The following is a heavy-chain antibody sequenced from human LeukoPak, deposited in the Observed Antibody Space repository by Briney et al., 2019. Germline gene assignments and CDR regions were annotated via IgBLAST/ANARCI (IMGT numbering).Heavy chain of an antibody. D-gene: IGHD3-16*02. V-gene: IGHV3-30*03. Sequence: GTSLRLSCAASGIAFGDFAMHWVRQAPGKGLEWMAFTSYDGSNKYYADSVKGRFTISRDNAKNSLYLQMNSLRAEDTAEYYCARDGERGELSLYMDYWGQGTLVTVSS. CDR3: ARDGERGELSLYMDY. J-gene: IGHJ4*02. CDR2: TSYDGSNK. CDR1: GIAFGDFA.